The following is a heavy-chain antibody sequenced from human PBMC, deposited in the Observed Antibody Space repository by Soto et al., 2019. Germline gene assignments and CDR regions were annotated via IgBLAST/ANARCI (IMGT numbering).Heavy chain of an antibody. CDR3: AKFGSSSWSPHYYFDY. V-gene: IGHV3-23*01. CDR2: ITDSGDDT. Sequence: EVQLLESGGGLVQPGGSLRLSCAASGFTFNNYAMGWVRQAPGKGLEWVSAITDSGDDTYYIDSVKGRFTISRDNSKSTSYLQMNSLRAEDTAIYYSAKFGSSSWSPHYYFDYWGQGTLVTVSS. D-gene: IGHD2-2*01. J-gene: IGHJ4*02. CDR1: GFTFNNYA.